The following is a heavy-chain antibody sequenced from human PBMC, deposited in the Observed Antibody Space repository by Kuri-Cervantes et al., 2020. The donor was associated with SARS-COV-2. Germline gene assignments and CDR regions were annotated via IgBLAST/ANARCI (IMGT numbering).Heavy chain of an antibody. J-gene: IGHJ6*02. V-gene: IGHV4-59*08. CDR1: GGSISSYY. CDR3: ARGPYGMDV. CDR2: IYYSGST. Sequence: ESLKISCTVSGGSISSYYWSWIRQPPGKGLEWIGYIYYSGSTNCNPSLKSRVTISVDTSKNQFSLKLSSVTAADTAVYYCARGPYGMDVWGQGTTVTVSS.